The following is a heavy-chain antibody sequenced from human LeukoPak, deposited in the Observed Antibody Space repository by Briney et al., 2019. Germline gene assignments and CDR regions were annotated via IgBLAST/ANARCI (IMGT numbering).Heavy chain of an antibody. D-gene: IGHD3-10*01. CDR2: ISGSGGST. Sequence: GGSLRLSCAASGFTFSSYAMSWVRQAPGKGLEWVSGISGSGGSTYYADSVKGRFTISRDNSKNTLYLQMNSLRGEDTAVYYCAKDGEYYYGWGRASYYYYMDVWGKGTTVTGSS. J-gene: IGHJ6*03. V-gene: IGHV3-23*01. CDR3: AKDGEYYYGWGRASYYYYMDV. CDR1: GFTFSSYA.